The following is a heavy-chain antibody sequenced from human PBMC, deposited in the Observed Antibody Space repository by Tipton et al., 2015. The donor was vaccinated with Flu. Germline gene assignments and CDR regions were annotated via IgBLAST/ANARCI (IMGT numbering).Heavy chain of an antibody. D-gene: IGHD3-10*01. CDR2: IYYSGST. V-gene: IGHV4-59*12. CDR3: ARGYYYGSGSYKLDI. CDR1: GGSISSYY. J-gene: IGHJ3*02. Sequence: LRLSCTVSGGSISSYYWSWIRQPPGKGLEWIGYIYYSGSTNYNPSLKSRVTIPVDTSKNQFSLKLSSVTAADTAVYYCARGYYYGSGSYKLDIWGQGTMVTVSS.